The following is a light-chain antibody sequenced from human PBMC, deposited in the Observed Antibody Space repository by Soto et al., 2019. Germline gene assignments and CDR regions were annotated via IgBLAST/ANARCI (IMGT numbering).Light chain of an antibody. CDR1: QSISSW. Sequence: DIQMTQSPSTLSASVGDRVTITCRASQSISSWLAWYQQKPGKAPKLLIYKASSLESGVPSRFSGSGSGTEFDLTISSLQPDDFGTYYCQQYNSYSYTFGQGTKLEIK. J-gene: IGKJ2*01. CDR2: KAS. V-gene: IGKV1-5*03. CDR3: QQYNSYSYT.